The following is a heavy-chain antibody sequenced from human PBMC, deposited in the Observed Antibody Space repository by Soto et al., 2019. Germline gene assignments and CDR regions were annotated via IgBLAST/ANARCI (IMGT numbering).Heavy chain of an antibody. V-gene: IGHV4-34*01. J-gene: IGHJ3*02. Sequence: QVQLQQWGAGLLKPSETLSLTCAVYGGSFSGYYWSWIRQPPGKGLEWIGEINHSGSTNYNPSLKSRVTISVDTSKNQFSLKLSSVTAADTAVYYCARGQTYCSGGSCGGETLGSDAFDIWGQGTMVTVSS. D-gene: IGHD2-15*01. CDR2: INHSGST. CDR1: GGSFSGYY. CDR3: ARGQTYCSGGSCGGETLGSDAFDI.